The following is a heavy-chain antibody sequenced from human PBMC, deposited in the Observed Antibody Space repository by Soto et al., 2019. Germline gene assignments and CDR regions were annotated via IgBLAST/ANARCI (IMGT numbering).Heavy chain of an antibody. CDR3: TTPGGYSSNWRRYVEK. CDR1: GFTFSDAW. D-gene: IGHD6-13*01. Sequence: EVQLVESGGGLVKPGGSLRLSCTASGFTFSDAWMTWVRQAPGKGLEWVGRIKRKSDGGTTDYAAPVIGRFIISRDDSKNTLYLQMNSLKSEDTAGYYCTTPGGYSSNWRRYVEKWGQGTLVTVSS. CDR2: IKRKSDGGTT. J-gene: IGHJ4*02. V-gene: IGHV3-15*01.